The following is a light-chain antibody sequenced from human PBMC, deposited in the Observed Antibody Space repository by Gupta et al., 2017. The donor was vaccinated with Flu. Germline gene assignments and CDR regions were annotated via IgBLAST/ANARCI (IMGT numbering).Light chain of an antibody. J-gene: IGKJ4*01. CDR1: QTISNS. CDR3: QQTDSTPLT. CDR2: TTS. V-gene: IGKV1-39*01. Sequence: DIQMTQSPSSLSASLGDRVTFTCRASQTISNSLNWYQQKPGKAPKLLIHTTSRLQSGVPSRFSGSGSGTTFTLTISSVQPEDFATYYCQQTDSTPLTFGGGTKVEIK.